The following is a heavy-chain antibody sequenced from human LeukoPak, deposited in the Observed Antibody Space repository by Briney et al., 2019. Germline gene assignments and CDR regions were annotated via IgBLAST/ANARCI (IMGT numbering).Heavy chain of an antibody. D-gene: IGHD2-2*01. CDR1: GGSISSGGYY. CDR2: IYYSGST. CDR3: ARGVGDIVVVPAAIIYFDY. V-gene: IGHV4-31*03. Sequence: SETLSLTCTVSGGSISSGGYYWSWIRQHPGKGLEWIGYIYYSGSTYYNPSLKSRVTISVDTSKNQFSLKLSSVTAADTAVYHCARGVGDIVVVPAAIIYFDYWGQGTLVTVSS. J-gene: IGHJ4*02.